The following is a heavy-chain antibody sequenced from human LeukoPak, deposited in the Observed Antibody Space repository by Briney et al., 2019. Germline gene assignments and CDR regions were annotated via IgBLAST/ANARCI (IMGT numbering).Heavy chain of an antibody. J-gene: IGHJ4*02. CDR1: GFTFSSYW. CDR2: INTDGSST. V-gene: IGHV3-74*01. Sequence: GGSLRLSCAASGFTFSSYWMHWVRQAPGKGLVWVSRINTDGSSTNNADSVKGRFTISRDNAKNTVYLQMNSLSAEDTAVYYCATGGEQYYDYWGQGTLVTVSS. CDR3: ATGGEQYYDY. D-gene: IGHD1/OR15-1a*01.